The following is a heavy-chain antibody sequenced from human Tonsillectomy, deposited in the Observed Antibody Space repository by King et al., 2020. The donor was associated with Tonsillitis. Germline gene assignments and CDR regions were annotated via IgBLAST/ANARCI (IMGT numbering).Heavy chain of an antibody. CDR2: INHGGST. Sequence: VQLQQWGAGLLKPSETLSLTCAVYGGSFSGYYWSWIRQPPGKGLEWIGEINHGGSTNYNPSLKSRVTISVVTSKSQFSLKLNSVTAADTAVYYCARAFSVTRLDWGRGTLVTVSS. CDR1: GGSFSGYY. V-gene: IGHV4-34*01. D-gene: IGHD4-17*01. CDR3: ARAFSVTRLD. J-gene: IGHJ4*02.